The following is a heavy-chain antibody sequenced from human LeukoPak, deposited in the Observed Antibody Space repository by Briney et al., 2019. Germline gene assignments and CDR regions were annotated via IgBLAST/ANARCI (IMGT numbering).Heavy chain of an antibody. D-gene: IGHD3-10*01. Sequence: PSETLSLTCTVSGGSISSYYWSWIRQPPGKGLEWIGYIYYSGSTNYNPSLKSRVTISVDTSKNQFSLKLSSVTAADTAVYYCARHSMVRGVDENFDYWGQGTPVTVSS. CDR1: GGSISSYY. J-gene: IGHJ4*02. CDR2: IYYSGST. V-gene: IGHV4-59*08. CDR3: ARHSMVRGVDENFDY.